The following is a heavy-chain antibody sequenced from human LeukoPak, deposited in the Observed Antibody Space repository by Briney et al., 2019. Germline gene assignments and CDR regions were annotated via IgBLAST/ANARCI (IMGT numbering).Heavy chain of an antibody. CDR2: IYYSGST. J-gene: IGHJ4*02. Sequence: PSETLSLTCTVSGGSISSSSYYWGWIRQPPGKGLEWIGSIYYSGSTYYNPSLKGRVTISVDTSKNQFSLKLSSVTAADTAVYYCASFSKGYPDVPAAVRRYSNYDYFDYWGQGTLVTVSS. CDR3: ASFSKGYPDVPAAVRRYSNYDYFDY. CDR1: GGSISSSSYY. D-gene: IGHD4-11*01. V-gene: IGHV4-39*01.